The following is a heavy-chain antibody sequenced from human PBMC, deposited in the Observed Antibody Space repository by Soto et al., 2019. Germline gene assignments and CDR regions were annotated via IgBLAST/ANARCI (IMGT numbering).Heavy chain of an antibody. CDR3: ARGDIAAAGTKNNWFDP. V-gene: IGHV1-69*13. D-gene: IGHD6-13*01. CDR2: IIPIFGTA. Sequence: ASVKVSCKASGGTFSSYAISWVRQAPGQGLEWMGGIIPIFGTANYAQKFQGRVTITADESTSTAYMELSSLRSEDTAVYYCARGDIAAAGTKNNWFDPWGQGTLVTVYS. CDR1: GGTFSSYA. J-gene: IGHJ5*02.